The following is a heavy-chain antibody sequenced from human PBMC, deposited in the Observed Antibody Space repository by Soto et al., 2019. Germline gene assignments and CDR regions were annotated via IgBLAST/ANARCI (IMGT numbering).Heavy chain of an antibody. CDR1: GFIFSDHG. D-gene: IGHD3-10*01. V-gene: IGHV3-30*02. CDR2: ITGDGEKR. Sequence: GGSLRLSCAASGFIFSDHGMHWVRQSPGKGLEWSALITGDGEKRFYSQSVRRRFIVSRDNSNSSLFLHLSSLGPEDTGIYYCAKDPYHGIYRGAPFESWGQGTLVTVSS. CDR3: AKDPYHGIYRGAPFES. J-gene: IGHJ5*01.